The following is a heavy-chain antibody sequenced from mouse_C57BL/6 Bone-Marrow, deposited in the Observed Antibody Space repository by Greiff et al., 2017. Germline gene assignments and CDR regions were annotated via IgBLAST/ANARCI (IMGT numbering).Heavy chain of an antibody. Sequence: VQLQQPGAELVKPGASVKMSCKASGYTFTSYWITWVKQRPGQGLEWIGDIYPGSGSINYNEKFKSKATLTVDTSSSTACMQLSSLTSEDSAVYYCARGMVTTTGYYCDYWGQGTTLTVSS. CDR3: ARGMVTTTGYYCDY. V-gene: IGHV1-55*01. CDR2: IYPGSGSI. J-gene: IGHJ2*01. D-gene: IGHD2-2*01. CDR1: GYTFTSYW.